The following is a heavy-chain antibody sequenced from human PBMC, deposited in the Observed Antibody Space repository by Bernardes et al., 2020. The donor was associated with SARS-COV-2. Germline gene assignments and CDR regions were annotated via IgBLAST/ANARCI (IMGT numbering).Heavy chain of an antibody. CDR3: ATVFCSTTSCYNPSDPYYYYYGLVV. CDR1: GGSISNSPYY. Sequence: TLSLTCTVSGGSISNSPYYWGWIRQPPGKGLEWIGSIYYSGTTSYNPSLKSRITISVDTSKNQFSLKLTSVTAADTAVYYCATVFCSTTSCYNPSDPYYYYYGLVVWGQGTTVTVSS. V-gene: IGHV4-39*01. J-gene: IGHJ6*02. CDR2: IYYSGTT. D-gene: IGHD2-2*01.